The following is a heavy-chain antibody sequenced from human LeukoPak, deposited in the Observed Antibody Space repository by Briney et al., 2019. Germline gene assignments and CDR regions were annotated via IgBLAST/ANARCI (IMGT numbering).Heavy chain of an antibody. CDR1: GGSISSSNW. V-gene: IGHV4-4*02. D-gene: IGHD5-18*01. CDR2: IYHSGST. J-gene: IGHJ4*02. CDR3: ARSRIQLWNSPFDY. Sequence: SGTLSLTCAVSGGSISSSNWWSWVRQPPGKGLEWIGEIYHSGSTNYNPSLKSRVTISVDTSKNQFSLKLSSVTAADTAVYYCARSRIQLWNSPFDYWGQGTLVTVSS.